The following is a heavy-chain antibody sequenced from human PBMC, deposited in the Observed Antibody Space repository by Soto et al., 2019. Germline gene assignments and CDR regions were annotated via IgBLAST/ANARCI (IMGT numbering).Heavy chain of an antibody. CDR2: LIPIFPTP. J-gene: IGHJ6*02. Sequence: QVQLVQSGAEVKKPGSSVKISCKASGGTFRTTAFSWVRQAPGHGLEWMGGLIPIFPTPAYAQKFQGRVTITAEESTTTTYMELSRLRSEDTATYYCARDKDRQQLGGNYYYIMDVWGQGTTVTVSS. CDR1: GGTFRTTA. D-gene: IGHD3-3*02. CDR3: ARDKDRQQLGGNYYYIMDV. V-gene: IGHV1-69*12.